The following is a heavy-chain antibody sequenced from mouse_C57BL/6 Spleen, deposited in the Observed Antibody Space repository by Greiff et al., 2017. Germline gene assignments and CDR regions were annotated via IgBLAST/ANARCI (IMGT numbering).Heavy chain of an antibody. J-gene: IGHJ1*03. CDR1: GYSITSGYY. Sequence: EVKLVESGPGLVKPSQSLSLTCSVTGYSITSGYYWNWIRQFPGNKLEWMGYISYDGSNNYNPSLKNRIAITRDTSKNQFFLKLNSVTTEDTATYYCARDLSDYDDGTPYWYFDVWGTGTTVTVSA. V-gene: IGHV3-6*01. CDR3: ARDLSDYDDGTPYWYFDV. CDR2: ISYDGSN. D-gene: IGHD2-4*01.